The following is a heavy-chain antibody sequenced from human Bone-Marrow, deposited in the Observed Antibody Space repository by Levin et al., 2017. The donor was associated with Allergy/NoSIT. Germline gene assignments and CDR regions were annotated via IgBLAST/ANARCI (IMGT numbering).Heavy chain of an antibody. J-gene: IGHJ4*02. CDR2: ISAHNGNT. Sequence: ASVKVSCKASGYTFTSFGINWVRQAPGQGLEWMGWISAHNGNTNFAQKLQGRVTMTTDTSTSTAYMELRCLRSDDTAVYYCAAFITLVRGVPKSYFDYWGQGTLVTVSS. V-gene: IGHV1-18*01. CDR3: AAFITLVRGVPKSYFDY. D-gene: IGHD3-10*01. CDR1: GYTFTSFG.